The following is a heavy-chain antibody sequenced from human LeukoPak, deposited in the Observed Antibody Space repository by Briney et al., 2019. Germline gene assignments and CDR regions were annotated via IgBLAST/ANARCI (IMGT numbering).Heavy chain of an antibody. V-gene: IGHV3-33*01. Sequence: GRSLRLSCAASGFTFSNSGMHWVRQAPGKGLEWVAVIWYDGSKEYYADAVKGRFITSRDNSKNTVHLQMNSLRVEDTSVYYCAREISMFVNAFDLWGQGTLVAVSS. CDR2: IWYDGSKE. J-gene: IGHJ3*01. D-gene: IGHD3-10*02. CDR3: AREISMFVNAFDL. CDR1: GFTFSNSG.